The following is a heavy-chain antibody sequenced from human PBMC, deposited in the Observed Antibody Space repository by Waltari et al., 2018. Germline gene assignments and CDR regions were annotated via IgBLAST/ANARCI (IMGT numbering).Heavy chain of an antibody. V-gene: IGHV3-7*01. CDR3: SVSLNS. CDR1: GFTFSSSW. Sequence: EVQLVESGGGLVQPGESLRLSCRASGFTFSSSWMDWVRQAPGKGLEWVANIKPDGSETHYVDSVHGRFTISRDNAQNLFYLQMNSLRAEDAAVYYCSVSLNSWGQGTLVTVSS. J-gene: IGHJ4*02. CDR2: IKPDGSET.